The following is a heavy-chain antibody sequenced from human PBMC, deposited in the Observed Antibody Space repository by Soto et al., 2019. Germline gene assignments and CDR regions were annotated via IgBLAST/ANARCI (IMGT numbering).Heavy chain of an antibody. CDR2: INPSGGST. CDR1: GYTFTSYY. J-gene: IGHJ5*02. V-gene: IGHV1-46*01. Sequence: QVQLVQSGAEVKKPGASVKVSCKASGYTFTSYYMHWVRQAPGQGLEWMGIINPSGGSTSYAQKFQGRVTMTRDTSTSTVYMELSSLGSADPAVYYCARTRRPEGSGWQYNWFDPWGQGTLVTVSS. CDR3: ARTRRPEGSGWQYNWFDP. D-gene: IGHD6-19*01.